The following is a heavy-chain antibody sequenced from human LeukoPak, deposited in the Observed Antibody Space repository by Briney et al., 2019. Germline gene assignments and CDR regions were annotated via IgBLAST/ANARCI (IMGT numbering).Heavy chain of an antibody. J-gene: IGHJ4*02. CDR2: INPDSGGT. CDR3: ARDGYYYDSSGYYGSDFDY. V-gene: IGHV1-2*02. Sequence: GASVKVSCKASGYTFTGYYMHWVRQAPGQGLEWMGRINPDSGGTNYAQKFQGRVTMTRDTSISTAYMELSRLRSDDTAVYYCARDGYYYDSSGYYGSDFDYWGQGTLVTVSS. CDR1: GYTFTGYY. D-gene: IGHD3-22*01.